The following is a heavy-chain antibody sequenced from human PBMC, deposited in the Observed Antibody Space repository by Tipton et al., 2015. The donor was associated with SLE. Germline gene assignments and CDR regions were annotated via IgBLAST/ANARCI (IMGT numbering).Heavy chain of an antibody. CDR1: GGTFNSYG. CDR2: INPNSGGT. D-gene: IGHD1-1*01. CDR3: ARGGRSPHDFYYYMDV. Sequence: QLVQSGAEGKKPGSSVKVSCKTSGGTFNSYGINWVRQAPGQGLECLGWINPNSGGTFSAQRFQGRVSMTRDTSISTAYMELSGLTSDDTAIYFCARGGRSPHDFYYYMDVWGKGTTVTVSS. V-gene: IGHV1-2*02. J-gene: IGHJ6*03.